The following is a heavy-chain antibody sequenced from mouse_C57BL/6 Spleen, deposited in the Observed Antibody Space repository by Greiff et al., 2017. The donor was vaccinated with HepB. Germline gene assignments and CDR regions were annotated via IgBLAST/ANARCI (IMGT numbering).Heavy chain of an antibody. Sequence: EVQLQQSGAELVRPGASVKLSCTASGFNIKDDYMHWVKQRPEQGLEWIGWIDPENGDTEYASKFQGKATITADTSSNTAYLQLSSLTSEDTAVYYCTTWDYYGSPYYAMDYWGQGTSVTVSS. J-gene: IGHJ4*01. CDR2: IDPENGDT. D-gene: IGHD1-1*01. CDR1: GFNIKDDY. CDR3: TTWDYYGSPYYAMDY. V-gene: IGHV14-4*01.